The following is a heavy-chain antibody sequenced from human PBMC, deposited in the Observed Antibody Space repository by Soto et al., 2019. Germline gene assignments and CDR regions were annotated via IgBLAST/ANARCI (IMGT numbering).Heavy chain of an antibody. CDR1: GYTFTSYG. J-gene: IGHJ3*02. CDR3: ERASITIFGVVIPDAFDI. CDR2: ISAYNGNT. Sequence: QVQLVQSGAEVKKPGASVKVSCKASGYTFTSYGISWVRQAPGQGLEWMGWISAYNGNTNYAQKLQGRVTMTTDTSTSTAYMELRSLRSDDTAVYYCERASITIFGVVIPDAFDIWGQGTMVTVSS. D-gene: IGHD3-3*01. V-gene: IGHV1-18*04.